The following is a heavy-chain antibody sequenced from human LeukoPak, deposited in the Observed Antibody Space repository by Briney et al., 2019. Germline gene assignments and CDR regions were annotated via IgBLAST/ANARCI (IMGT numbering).Heavy chain of an antibody. J-gene: IGHJ6*03. CDR3: ARGSTPNRGYGDPTYYYYYYYMDV. D-gene: IGHD4-17*01. V-gene: IGHV1-8*01. Sequence: GASVKVSCKASGYTFTSYDINWVRQATGQGLEWMGWMNPNSGNTGYAQKFQGRATMTGNTSISTAYMELSSLRSEDTAVYYCARGSTPNRGYGDPTYYYYYYYMDVWGKGTTVTVSS. CDR2: MNPNSGNT. CDR1: GYTFTSYD.